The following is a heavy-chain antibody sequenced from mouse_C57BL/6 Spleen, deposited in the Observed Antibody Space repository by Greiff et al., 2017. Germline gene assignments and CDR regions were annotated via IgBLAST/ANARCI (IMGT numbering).Heavy chain of an antibody. CDR3: ARDRGYAMDY. CDR1: GYTFTDYY. CDR2: IYPGSGNT. V-gene: IGHV1-76*01. Sequence: VQLKQSGAELVRPGASVKLSCKASGYTFTDYYINWVKQRPGQGLEWIARIYPGSGNTYYNEKFKGKATLTAEKSSSTAYMQLSSLTSEDSAVYFCARDRGYAMDYWGQGTSVTVSS. J-gene: IGHJ4*01.